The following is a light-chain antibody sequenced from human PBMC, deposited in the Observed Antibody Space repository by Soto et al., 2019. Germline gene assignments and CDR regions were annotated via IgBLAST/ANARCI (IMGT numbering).Light chain of an antibody. CDR2: YDS. CDR3: QVWDSSSDHRVV. Sequence: SYELTQQHSVSVAPGKTARITCGGNNIGSKSVHWYQQKPGQAPVLVIYYDSDRPSGIPERFSGSNSGNTATLTISRVEAGDEADYYCQVWDSSSDHRVVFGGGTKLTVL. J-gene: IGLJ2*01. V-gene: IGLV3-21*04. CDR1: NIGSKS.